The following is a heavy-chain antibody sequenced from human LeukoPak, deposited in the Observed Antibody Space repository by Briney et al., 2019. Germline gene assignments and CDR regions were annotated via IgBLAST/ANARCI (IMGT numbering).Heavy chain of an antibody. J-gene: IGHJ5*02. CDR1: GFTFSSYG. CDR3: AKAGAVRFDP. D-gene: IGHD3-10*01. V-gene: IGHV3-23*01. CDR2: ISGSGGST. Sequence: GGSLRLSCAASGFTFSSYGMSWVRQAPGKGLEWVSAISGSGGSTYYADSVKGRFTISRDNSKNTLYLQMNSLRVEDTAVYYCAKAGAVRFDPWGQGTLVTVSS.